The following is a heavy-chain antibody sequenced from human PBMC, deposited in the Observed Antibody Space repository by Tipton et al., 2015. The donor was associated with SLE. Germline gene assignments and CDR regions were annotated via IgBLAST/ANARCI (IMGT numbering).Heavy chain of an antibody. CDR3: ASPGIVGDYYYYYGMDV. D-gene: IGHD1-26*01. CDR2: ISYDGSNK. Sequence: SLRLSCAASGFTFSSYAMHWVRQAPGKGLEWVAVISYDGSNKYYVDSVKGRFTISRDNAKNSLYLQMNSLRAEDTAVYYCASPGIVGDYYYYYGMDVWGQGTTVTVSS. J-gene: IGHJ6*02. CDR1: GFTFSSYA. V-gene: IGHV3-30*04.